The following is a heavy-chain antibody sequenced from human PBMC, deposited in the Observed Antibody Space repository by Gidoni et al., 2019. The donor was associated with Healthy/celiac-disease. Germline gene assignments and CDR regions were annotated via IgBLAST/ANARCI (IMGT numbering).Heavy chain of an antibody. V-gene: IGHV3-30-3*01. CDR2: ISYDGSNK. J-gene: IGHJ4*02. Sequence: QVQLVESGGGVVQPGRSLRLSCAAPGFTFSSYAMHWVRQAPGKGLEWVAVISYDGSNKYYADSVKGRFTISRDNSKNTLYLQMNSLRAEDTAVYYCARNSIDYGSGSYYPNFDYWGQGTLVTVSS. CDR3: ARNSIDYGSGSYYPNFDY. D-gene: IGHD3-10*01. CDR1: GFTFSSYA.